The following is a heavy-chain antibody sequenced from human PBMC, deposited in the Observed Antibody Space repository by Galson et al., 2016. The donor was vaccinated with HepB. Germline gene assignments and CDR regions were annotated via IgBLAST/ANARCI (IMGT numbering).Heavy chain of an antibody. CDR3: ARELGSNRWRGWFDP. CDR1: GFTVSSYS. D-gene: IGHD6-13*01. J-gene: IGHJ5*02. Sequence: SLRLSCAASGFTVSSYSMNWVRQAPGRGLEWLSAITSSGRNIYYADSVKGRFTISRDKAKNSLYLQMNSLRAEDTAVYYCARELGSNRWRGWFDPWGQGTLVTVFS. CDR2: ITSSGRNI. V-gene: IGHV3-21*01.